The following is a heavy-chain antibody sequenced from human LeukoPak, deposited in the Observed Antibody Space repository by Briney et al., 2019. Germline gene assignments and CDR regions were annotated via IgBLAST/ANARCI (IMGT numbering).Heavy chain of an antibody. D-gene: IGHD2-21*02. J-gene: IGHJ4*02. V-gene: IGHV3-48*01. CDR1: GFSFSSYS. Sequence: GGSLRLSCAASGFSFSSYSMNWVRQAPGKGLEWVSYMSSGGSTIYYADSVKGRFTISRDSAKNSLYLQMNSLRAEDTAVYYCARFRTWGDKAFDYWGQGTLVAVSS. CDR3: ARFRTWGDKAFDY. CDR2: MSSGGSTI.